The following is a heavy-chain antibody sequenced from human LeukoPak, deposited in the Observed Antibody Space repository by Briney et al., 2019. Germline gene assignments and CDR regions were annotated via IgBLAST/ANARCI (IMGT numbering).Heavy chain of an antibody. V-gene: IGHV3-11*03. J-gene: IGHJ4*02. CDR3: ARAAMVRGVDYFDY. CDR2: ISSSSSYT. D-gene: IGHD3-10*01. CDR1: GFTFSDYY. Sequence: GGSLRLSCAASGFTFSDYYMSWIRQAPGKGLEWVSYISSSSSYTNYADSVKGRFTISRDNAKNSLYLQMNSLRAEDTAVYYCARAAMVRGVDYFDYWGQGTLVTVSS.